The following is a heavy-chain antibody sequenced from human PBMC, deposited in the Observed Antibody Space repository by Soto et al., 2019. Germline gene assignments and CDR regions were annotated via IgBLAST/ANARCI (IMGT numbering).Heavy chain of an antibody. CDR3: ARDFCSGGSCYQGDFDY. CDR2: INAGNGNT. V-gene: IGHV1-3*01. J-gene: IGHJ4*02. Sequence: QVQLVQSVAEVQKPGASVMFSCKTSGYTFTSYVIHWVRQAPGQRLEWMGWINAGNGNTKYSQKFRDRVTITRDTSASTAYMELSSLRSEDTAVYFCARDFCSGGSCYQGDFDYWGQGTLVTVSS. CDR1: GYTFTSYV. D-gene: IGHD2-15*01.